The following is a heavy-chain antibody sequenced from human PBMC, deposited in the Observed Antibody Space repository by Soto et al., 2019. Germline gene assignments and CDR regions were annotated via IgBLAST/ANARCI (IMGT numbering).Heavy chain of an antibody. D-gene: IGHD3-16*01. CDR1: GGTFSSYA. CDR2: IIPIFGTA. CDR3: ARVWGCLGGSYDAFYI. V-gene: IGHV1-69*13. J-gene: IGHJ3*02. Sequence: GASVKVSCKASGGTFSSYAISWVRQAPGQGLEWMGGIIPIFGTANYAQKFQGRVTITADESTSTAYMELSSLRSEDTAVYYCARVWGCLGGSYDAFYIWGQGTMVTVSS.